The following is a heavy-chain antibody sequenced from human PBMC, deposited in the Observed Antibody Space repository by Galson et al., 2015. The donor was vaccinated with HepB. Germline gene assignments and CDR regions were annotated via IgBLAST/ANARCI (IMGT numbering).Heavy chain of an antibody. CDR1: GFTFSSYA. V-gene: IGHV3-30*04. CDR2: ISYDGSNK. Sequence: SLRLSCAASGFTFSSYAMHWVRQAPGKGLEWVAVISYDGSNKYYADSVKGRFTISRDNSKNTLYLQMNSLRAEDTAVYYCARAAGRYYYYGMDAWGQGTTVTVSS. D-gene: IGHD6-13*01. CDR3: ARAAGRYYYYGMDA. J-gene: IGHJ6*02.